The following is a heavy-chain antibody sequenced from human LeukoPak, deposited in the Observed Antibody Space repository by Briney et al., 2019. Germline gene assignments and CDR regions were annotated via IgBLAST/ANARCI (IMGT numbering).Heavy chain of an antibody. V-gene: IGHV4-59*01. J-gene: IGHJ6*03. Sequence: SETLSLTCTVSGGSTSSYYWTWIRQPPGKGLEWIGFIYSSGSTSYNPSLKSRANISIESSKNQVSLKLSSVTAADTAVYYCARYFYASSEYQKDYYYYYMDVWGKGTTVTVSS. CDR2: IYSSGST. CDR1: GGSTSSYY. D-gene: IGHD3-22*01. CDR3: ARYFYASSEYQKDYYYYYMDV.